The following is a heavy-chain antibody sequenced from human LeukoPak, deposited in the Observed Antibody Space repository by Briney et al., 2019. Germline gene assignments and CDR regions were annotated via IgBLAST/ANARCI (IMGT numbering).Heavy chain of an antibody. J-gene: IGHJ3*01. CDR1: GGSVATYY. D-gene: IGHD4-11*01. Sequence: SETLSLTCTVSGGSVATYYWAWIRQSPGKGLEFIGRMSTRGPTNYNPSLESRVSVSTDTSKNQFSLKVISVTAADTAAYYCARGPNTAGNYRAFDLWGQGTKVTVSS. V-gene: IGHV4-4*07. CDR3: ARGPNTAGNYRAFDL. CDR2: MSTRGPT.